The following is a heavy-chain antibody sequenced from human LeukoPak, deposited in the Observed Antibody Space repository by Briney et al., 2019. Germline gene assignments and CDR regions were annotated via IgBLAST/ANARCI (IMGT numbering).Heavy chain of an antibody. CDR3: ASSARGYYDSSGYYSSLFDP. CDR1: GGTFSSYA. Sequence: SVRVSCKASGGTFSSYAISWVRQAPGQGLEWMGGIIPIFGTANYAQKFQGRVTITTDESTSAAYMELSSLRSEDTAVYYCASSARGYYDSSGYYSSLFDPWGQGTLVTVSS. CDR2: IIPIFGTA. D-gene: IGHD3-22*01. J-gene: IGHJ5*02. V-gene: IGHV1-69*05.